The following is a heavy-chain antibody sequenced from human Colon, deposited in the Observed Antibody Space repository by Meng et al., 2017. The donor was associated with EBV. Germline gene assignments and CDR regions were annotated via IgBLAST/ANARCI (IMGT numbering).Heavy chain of an antibody. Sequence: QLRLEVSGPGLVKTSQTLSLTCTVSGGSINSGDYYWSWIRQPPGKGLEWIGYIYYTGSTYYNPSLKSRVTISMDTSKNQFSLRLSSVTAADTAVYYCARNYYFDYWGQGTLVTVPS. CDR1: GGSINSGDYY. CDR2: IYYTGST. J-gene: IGHJ4*02. V-gene: IGHV4-30-4*01. CDR3: ARNYYFDY.